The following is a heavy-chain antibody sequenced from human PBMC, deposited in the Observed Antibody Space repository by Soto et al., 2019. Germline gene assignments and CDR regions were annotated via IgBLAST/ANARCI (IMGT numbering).Heavy chain of an antibody. J-gene: IGHJ3*02. Sequence: GGSLRLSCAASGFTFSRFSMNWVRQAPGKGLEWVSYISNTSSTIYYADSVKGRFTISRDNAKNSLYLQMNSLRAEDTAVYYCASYPISDACDIWGQGTLVTVS. D-gene: IGHD3-3*01. V-gene: IGHV3-48*01. CDR1: GFTFSRFS. CDR2: ISNTSSTI. CDR3: ASYPISDACDI.